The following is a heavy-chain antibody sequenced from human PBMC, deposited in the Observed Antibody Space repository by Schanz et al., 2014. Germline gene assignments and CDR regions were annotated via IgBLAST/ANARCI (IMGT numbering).Heavy chain of an antibody. CDR3: ARTGYDPSLTH. Sequence: VQLVESGGGLVKPGGSLRLSCAASGFSFNNYGLNWVRRAPGKGLVWVANIKLDGSEKYYVDSVKGRFTISRDNAKNSLYLQMNSLRSEDTAVYYCARTGYDPSLTHWGQGTLVTVSS. CDR1: GFSFNNYG. D-gene: IGHD5-12*01. V-gene: IGHV3-7*03. CDR2: IKLDGSEK. J-gene: IGHJ4*02.